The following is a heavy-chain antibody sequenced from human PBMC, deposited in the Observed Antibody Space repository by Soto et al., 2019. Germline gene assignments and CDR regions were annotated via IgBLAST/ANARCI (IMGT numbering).Heavy chain of an antibody. Sequence: ESGGGLVKPGGSLRLSCAASGISFSDYHMNWVRQAPGKGLEWVASITPSGRFINYVYSVEGLFSISRDNTKDTIVLRMNSLMGEDATVYYCAGTYGPADYWGKGTLVVVSS. J-gene: IGHJ4*02. CDR3: AGTYGPADY. CDR1: GISFSDYH. V-gene: IGHV3-21*01. D-gene: IGHD3-10*01. CDR2: ITPSGRFI.